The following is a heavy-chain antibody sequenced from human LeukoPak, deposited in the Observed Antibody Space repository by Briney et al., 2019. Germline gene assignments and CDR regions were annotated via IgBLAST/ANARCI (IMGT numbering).Heavy chain of an antibody. J-gene: IGHJ4*02. CDR3: ARCFRQQLSYFDY. V-gene: IGHV3-66*01. Sequence: GGSLRLSCAASGFTVSSNYMSWVRQAPGKGLEWVSVIYSGGSTYYAASVKGRFTISRDNSKNTLYLQMNSLGAEDTAVYYCARCFRQQLSYFDYWGQGTLVTVSS. CDR1: GFTVSSNY. D-gene: IGHD6-13*01. CDR2: IYSGGST.